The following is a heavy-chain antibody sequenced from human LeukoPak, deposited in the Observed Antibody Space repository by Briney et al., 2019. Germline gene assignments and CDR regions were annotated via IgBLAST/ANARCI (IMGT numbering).Heavy chain of an antibody. D-gene: IGHD3-22*01. CDR2: INPNGGGT. V-gene: IGHV1-2*02. CDR1: GFTFSGYY. Sequence: ASVKVSCKASGFTFSGYYMHWVRQAPGQGLEWMGWINPNGGGTNYAQKFQGRVTMTRDTSISTAYMDLNRLRSDDTAVYYCASGITMIVVPHDAFDIWGQGTMVTVSS. CDR3: ASGITMIVVPHDAFDI. J-gene: IGHJ3*02.